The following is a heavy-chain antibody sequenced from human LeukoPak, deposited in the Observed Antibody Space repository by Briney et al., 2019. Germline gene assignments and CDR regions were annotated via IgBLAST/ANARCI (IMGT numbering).Heavy chain of an antibody. CDR2: INPNSGGT. D-gene: IGHD1-1*01. CDR1: GYTFTGYY. J-gene: IGHJ4*02. V-gene: IGHV1-2*02. Sequence: VASVKVSCKASGYTFTGYYIHWVRQAPGQGLEWMGWINPNSGGTNYARKFQGRVTMTRDTSISTAYMELSRLRSDDTAVYYCARAEYNWNGFDYWGQGTLVTVSS. CDR3: ARAEYNWNGFDY.